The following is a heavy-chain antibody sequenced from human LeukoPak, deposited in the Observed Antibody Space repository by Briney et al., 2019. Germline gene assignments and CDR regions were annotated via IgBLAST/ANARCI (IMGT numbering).Heavy chain of an antibody. CDR1: GFTFSSYG. V-gene: IGHV3-30*02. CDR2: IRYDGSNK. CDR3: ARAKYCSGGSCYSADY. D-gene: IGHD2-15*01. Sequence: GGSLRLSCAASGFTFSSYGMHWVRQAPGKGLEWVAFIRYDGSNKYYADSVKGRFTISRDNAKKSLSLQMNSLRAEDTAMYYCARAKYCSGGSCYSADYWGQGTLVTVSS. J-gene: IGHJ4*02.